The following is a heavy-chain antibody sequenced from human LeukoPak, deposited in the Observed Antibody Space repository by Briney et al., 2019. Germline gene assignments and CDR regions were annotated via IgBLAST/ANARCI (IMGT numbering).Heavy chain of an antibody. D-gene: IGHD3-10*01. CDR3: ARGTMVRGVIRSEYYYYYYMDV. J-gene: IGHJ6*03. CDR1: GGSISSYY. Sequence: SETLSLTCTVSGGSISSYYWSWIRQPPGKGLEWIGYIYYSGSTNYNPSLKSRVTISVDTSKNQFSLKLSSVTAADTAVYYCARGTMVRGVIRSEYYYYYYMDVWGKGTTVTISS. CDR2: IYYSGST. V-gene: IGHV4-59*01.